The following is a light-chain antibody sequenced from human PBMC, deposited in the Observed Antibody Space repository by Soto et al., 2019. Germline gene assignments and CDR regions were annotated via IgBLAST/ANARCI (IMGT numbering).Light chain of an antibody. V-gene: IGKV3-20*01. CDR2: DAS. Sequence: EIVLTQSPGTLSLSPGDRATLSCRASQSVSSTYLAWYQQKPGQAPRLLIYDASSRATGIPDRFSGSGSGTDVTLTISRLEPEDFAVYYCYQYGSSAGLLTFGPGTKVDIK. J-gene: IGKJ3*01. CDR1: QSVSSTY. CDR3: YQYGSSAGLLT.